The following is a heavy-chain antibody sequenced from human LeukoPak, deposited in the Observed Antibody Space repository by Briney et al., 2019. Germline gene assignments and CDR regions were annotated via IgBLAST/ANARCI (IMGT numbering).Heavy chain of an antibody. V-gene: IGHV4-34*01. J-gene: IGHJ4*02. CDR3: ARRIIAVAGTYFDY. CDR2: INHSGST. CDR1: GGSFSGYY. D-gene: IGHD6-19*01. Sequence: SETLSLTCAVYGGSFSGYYWSWIRQPPGKGLEWIGEINHSGSTNYNPSLKSRVTISVDTSKNQFSLKLSSVTAADTAVYYCARRIIAVAGTYFDYWGQGTLVTVSS.